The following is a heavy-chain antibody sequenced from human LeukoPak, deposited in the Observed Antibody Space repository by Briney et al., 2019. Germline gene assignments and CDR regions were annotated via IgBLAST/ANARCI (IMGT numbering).Heavy chain of an antibody. J-gene: IGHJ4*02. CDR3: AGHGSSSWYGSYYFGY. Sequence: GASVKVSCKASGGTFSSYAISWVRQAPGQGLEWMGGIIPIFGTANYAQKFQGRVTITADESTSTAYMELSSLRSEDTAVYYCAGHGSSSWYGSYYFGYWGQGTLVTVSS. CDR2: IIPIFGTA. V-gene: IGHV1-69*13. D-gene: IGHD6-13*01. CDR1: GGTFSSYA.